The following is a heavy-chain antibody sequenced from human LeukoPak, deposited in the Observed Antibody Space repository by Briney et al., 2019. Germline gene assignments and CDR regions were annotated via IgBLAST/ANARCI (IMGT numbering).Heavy chain of an antibody. J-gene: IGHJ4*02. CDR3: ARGGGVVTAIDY. CDR2: INHSGST. CDR1: GGSFSGYN. V-gene: IGHV4-34*01. Sequence: SETLSLTCAVYGGSFSGYNWSWIRQPPGKGLEWIGEINHSGSTNYNPSLKSRVTISVDTSKNQFSLKLSSVTAADTAVYYCARGGGVVTAIDYWGQGTLVTVSS. D-gene: IGHD2-21*02.